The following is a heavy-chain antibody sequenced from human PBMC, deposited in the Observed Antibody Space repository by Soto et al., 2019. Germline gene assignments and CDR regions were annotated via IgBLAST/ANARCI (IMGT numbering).Heavy chain of an antibody. CDR2: FDPEDGET. V-gene: IGHV1-24*01. Sequence: ASVKVSCKVSGYTLTELSMHWVRQAPGKGLEWMGGFDPEDGETIYAQKFQGRVTMTEDTSTDTAYMELSSLRSEDTAVYYCATVQSTVTTYDFDYWGQGTLVTVSS. CDR1: GYTLTELS. J-gene: IGHJ4*02. CDR3: ATVQSTVTTYDFDY. D-gene: IGHD4-17*01.